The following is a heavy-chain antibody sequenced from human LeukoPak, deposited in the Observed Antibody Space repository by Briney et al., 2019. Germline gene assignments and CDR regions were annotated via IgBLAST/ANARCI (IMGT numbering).Heavy chain of an antibody. J-gene: IGHJ4*02. D-gene: IGHD6-19*01. CDR3: ARDLGIIAVAGNFDY. Sequence: ASVKVSCKASGGTFSSYAISWVRQAPGQGLEWMGIINPSGGSTSYAQKFQGRVTMTRDTSTSTVYMELSSLRSEDTAVYYCARDLGIIAVAGNFDYWGQGTLVTVSS. CDR2: INPSGGST. V-gene: IGHV1-46*01. CDR1: GGTFSSYA.